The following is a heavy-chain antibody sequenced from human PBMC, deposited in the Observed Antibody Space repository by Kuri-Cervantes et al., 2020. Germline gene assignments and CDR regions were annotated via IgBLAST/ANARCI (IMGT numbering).Heavy chain of an antibody. Sequence: GEPLKISCAASGFTFSSYWMSWVRQAPGKGLEWVANIKQDGSEKYYVDSVKGRFTISRDNAKNSLYLQMNSLRAEDTAVYYCARYGSGSYYNYYGMDVWGQGTTVTVSS. CDR1: GFTFSSYW. CDR2: IKQDGSEK. J-gene: IGHJ6*02. V-gene: IGHV3-7*01. D-gene: IGHD3-10*01. CDR3: ARYGSGSYYNYYGMDV.